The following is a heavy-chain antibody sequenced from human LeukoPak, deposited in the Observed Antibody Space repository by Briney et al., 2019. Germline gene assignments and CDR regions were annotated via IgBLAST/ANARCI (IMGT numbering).Heavy chain of an antibody. D-gene: IGHD6-19*01. Sequence: GGSLRLSSAASGFTFSSYWMHWVRQAPGKGLVWVSRINDDVYSTTYADSVKGRFTISRDNAKNTLYLQMNSLRAEDTSVYYCATNSGWYTGTFDYWGQGTLVTVSS. CDR2: INDDVYST. J-gene: IGHJ4*02. V-gene: IGHV3-74*01. CDR3: ATNSGWYTGTFDY. CDR1: GFTFSSYW.